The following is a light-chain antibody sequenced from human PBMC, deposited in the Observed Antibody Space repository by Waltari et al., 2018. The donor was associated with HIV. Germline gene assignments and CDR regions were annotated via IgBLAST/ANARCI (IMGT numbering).Light chain of an antibody. CDR1: QSVRSL. J-gene: IGKJ4*01. Sequence: EIVLTQSPATLSLSPGERATLSCGASQSVRSLIAWYQQKPGQAPRLLIYDASNRATGIPPMVSGSGSGTDFTLTISSLEPEDFAVYYCQQRSSWPLTFGGGTKVEIK. CDR2: DAS. CDR3: QQRSSWPLT. V-gene: IGKV3-11*01.